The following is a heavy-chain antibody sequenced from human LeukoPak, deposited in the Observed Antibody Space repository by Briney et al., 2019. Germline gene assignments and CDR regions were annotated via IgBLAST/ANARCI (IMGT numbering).Heavy chain of an antibody. CDR1: GDSINSYY. Sequence: SETLSLTCNVSGDSINSYYWSWIRQPPGKGLEWIGYIYYSGSTNYNPSFKSRVTISADTSKNQFSLKLRSVTAADTAVYYCATTYDSSGYVTDTWGQGTLVTVSS. D-gene: IGHD3-22*01. CDR3: ATTYDSSGYVTDT. CDR2: IYYSGST. J-gene: IGHJ5*02. V-gene: IGHV4-59*01.